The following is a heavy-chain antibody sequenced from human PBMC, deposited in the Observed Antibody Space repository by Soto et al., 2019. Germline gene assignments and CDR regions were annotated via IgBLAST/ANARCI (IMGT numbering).Heavy chain of an antibody. V-gene: IGHV1-46*01. CDR3: ARDLAAGDH. J-gene: IGHJ4*02. Sequence: QVHLVQSVAEVKKPVASVKVSCKASGYTFTNYYIHWVRQAPGQGLEWMGIINPTSGSTNYAQKFQGRVTLTYDTSTTTVYMELSGLRSEDTAVLYCARDLAAGDHWGQGKLVTVSS. CDR2: INPTSGST. CDR1: GYTFTNYY. D-gene: IGHD6-13*01.